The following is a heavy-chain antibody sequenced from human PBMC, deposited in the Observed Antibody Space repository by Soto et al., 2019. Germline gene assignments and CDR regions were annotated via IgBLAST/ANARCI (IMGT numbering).Heavy chain of an antibody. CDR3: ARESKWLVVRPQYYYYKYGMHL. D-gene: IGHD3-22*01. CDR1: GGSISSYY. V-gene: IGHV4-59*01. CDR2: IYYSGST. J-gene: IGHJ6*02. Sequence: QAQLQESGPGLVKPSETLSLTCTVTGGSISSYYWGWIRQPPGKGLERIAYIYYSGSTNYNPSPNRLVTITVDTSKNQFSLKLSAVSAANTAVHYCARESKWLVVRPQYYYYKYGMHLRSQGTTVIV.